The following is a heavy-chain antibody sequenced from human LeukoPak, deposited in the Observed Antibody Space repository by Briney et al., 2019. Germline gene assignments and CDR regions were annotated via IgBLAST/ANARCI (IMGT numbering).Heavy chain of an antibody. V-gene: IGHV3-23*01. CDR1: VFTLSNYA. D-gene: IGHD3-10*01. Sequence: GGSLRLSCAASVFTLSNYAMMWVRQAPGKGLEWVSSITGSGDGTYYADSVRGRFTISRDNSENMLYLQVNSLRAEDAAVYFCVKGFVHPTYCFDCWAREPWSPSPQ. J-gene: IGHJ4*02. CDR3: VKGFVHPTYCFDC. CDR2: ITGSGDGT.